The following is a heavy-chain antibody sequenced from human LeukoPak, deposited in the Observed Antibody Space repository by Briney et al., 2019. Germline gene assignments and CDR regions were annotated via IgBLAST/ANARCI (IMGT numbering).Heavy chain of an antibody. J-gene: IGHJ4*02. V-gene: IGHV1-2*02. Sequence: ASVKVSCKASGYTFTGYYTHWVRQAPGQGLEWMGWINPNSGGTNYAQKFQGRVTMTRDTSISTAYMELSRLRSDDTAVYYCAREPAASPRFYYFDYWGQGTLVTVSS. CDR3: AREPAASPRFYYFDY. D-gene: IGHD2-2*01. CDR2: INPNSGGT. CDR1: GYTFTGYY.